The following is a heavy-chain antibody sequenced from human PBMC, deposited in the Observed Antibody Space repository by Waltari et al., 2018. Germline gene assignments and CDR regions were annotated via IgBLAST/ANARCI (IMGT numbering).Heavy chain of an antibody. CDR3: ARLFNHYIDV. Sequence: QLQLQESGPGLVKSSETLSLICSVSGGSISTNNFYWGWIRQTPGKGLEWIGSVHYPGEPYYNPPLKHRVTISVDSSKNEFSLRLRSVTASDTAVYYCARLFNHYIDVWGRGTAVTVSS. J-gene: IGHJ6*03. V-gene: IGHV4-39*01. CDR2: VHYPGEP. CDR1: GGSISTNNFY.